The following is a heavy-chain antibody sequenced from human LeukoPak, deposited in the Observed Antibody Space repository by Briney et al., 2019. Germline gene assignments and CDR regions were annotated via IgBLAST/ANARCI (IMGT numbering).Heavy chain of an antibody. CDR1: GFTFSSYG. CDR2: ISGSGANT. Sequence: PGGSLRLSCAASGFTFSSYGMTWVRRAPGKGLEWVSSISGSGANTYYVGSVKGRFTISRDNSKNTVHLQMSSLRAEDTAVYHCARVLKGESGALGVDVWGQGTTVTVSS. J-gene: IGHJ6*02. V-gene: IGHV3-23*01. D-gene: IGHD1-26*01. CDR3: ARVLKGESGALGVDV.